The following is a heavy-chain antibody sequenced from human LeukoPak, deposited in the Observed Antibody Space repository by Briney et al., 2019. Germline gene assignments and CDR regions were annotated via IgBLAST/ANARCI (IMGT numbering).Heavy chain of an antibody. Sequence: SETLSLTXTVSGGSISSYYWSWIRHPAGKGLEWIGRIYTSGSTTYNPSLKSRAPMSVDTSKNQFSLKLSSVTAADTAVYYCAREAYYYPSWGRGTLVTVSS. CDR2: IYTSGST. CDR1: GGSISSYY. D-gene: IGHD3-22*01. CDR3: AREAYYYPS. J-gene: IGHJ5*02. V-gene: IGHV4-4*07.